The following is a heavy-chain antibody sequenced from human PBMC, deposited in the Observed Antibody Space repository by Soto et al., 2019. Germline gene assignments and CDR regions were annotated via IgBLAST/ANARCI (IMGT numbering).Heavy chain of an antibody. D-gene: IGHD1-7*01. Sequence: SETLSLTCTVSGGSISSSSYYLGWIRQPPGKGLEWIGSIYYSGSTYYNPSLKSRVTISVDTSKNQFSLKLSSVPAADTAVYYCARGTTDIWFDPWGQGTLVTVSS. CDR1: GGSISSSSYY. CDR3: ARGTTDIWFDP. V-gene: IGHV4-39*01. J-gene: IGHJ5*02. CDR2: IYYSGST.